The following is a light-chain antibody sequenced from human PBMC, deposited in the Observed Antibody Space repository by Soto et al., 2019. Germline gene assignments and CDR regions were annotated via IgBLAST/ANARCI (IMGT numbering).Light chain of an antibody. V-gene: IGLV2-8*01. Sequence: HSALTQPPSASGSPGQSVTISCTGTSSDVGGYNFVSWYQQRPGKAPKLMIYDVTERPSGVPDRFSGSKSGNTASVTVSGFEGEDEDDSYCSSHAVGGSNVLFGGGTKLTVL. CDR3: SSHAVGGSNVL. J-gene: IGLJ3*02. CDR2: DVT. CDR1: SSDVGGYNF.